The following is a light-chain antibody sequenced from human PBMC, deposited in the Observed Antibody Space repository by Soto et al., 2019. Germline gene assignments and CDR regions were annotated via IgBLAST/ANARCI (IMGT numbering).Light chain of an antibody. CDR3: CSYAGSDYF. CDR1: SSDVGRYNL. Sequence: QSALTQPASVSGSPGQSLSISCTGASSDVGRYNLVSWYQQHPGKAPKLLIYEVSKRPSGVSHRFSGSRSGNTASLTISGLQPDDEADYYCCSYAGSDYFFGTGTKVTVL. CDR2: EVS. V-gene: IGLV2-23*02. J-gene: IGLJ1*01.